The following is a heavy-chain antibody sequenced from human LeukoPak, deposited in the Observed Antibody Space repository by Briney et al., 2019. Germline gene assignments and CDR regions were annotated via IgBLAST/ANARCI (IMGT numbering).Heavy chain of an antibody. CDR1: GYTFTDYY. Sequence: ASVKVSCKASGYTFTDYYMHWVRQAPGQGLEWMGWINSNSGGTSYAQKFQGRVTMTRDTSISTAYMELRRLRSDDTAVYYCARGAPVVVPSDYGPGYFRLWGQGTLVTVSS. CDR2: INSNSGGT. V-gene: IGHV1-2*02. CDR3: ARGAPVVVPSDYGPGYFRL. D-gene: IGHD2-21*01. J-gene: IGHJ1*01.